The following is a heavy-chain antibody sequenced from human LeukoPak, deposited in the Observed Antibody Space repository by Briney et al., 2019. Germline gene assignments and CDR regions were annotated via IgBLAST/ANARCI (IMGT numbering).Heavy chain of an antibody. J-gene: IGHJ4*02. V-gene: IGHV3-7*01. CDR3: ARLGEKADFDY. D-gene: IGHD3-16*01. CDR2: IKQDGSEK. Sequence: PGGSLRLSCAASGFTFSSYWMSWVRQAPGKGLEWVANIKQDGSEKYYVDSVKGRFTFSGDNAKNSLYLQMNSLRAEDTAVYYCARLGEKADFDYWGQGTLVTVSS. CDR1: GFTFSSYW.